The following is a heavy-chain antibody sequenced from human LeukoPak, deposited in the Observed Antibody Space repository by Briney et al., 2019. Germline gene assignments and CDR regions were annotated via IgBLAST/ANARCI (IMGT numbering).Heavy chain of an antibody. J-gene: IGHJ6*04. CDR2: ISSSSSYI. Sequence: GGSLRLSCAASGFTFSSHSMNWVRQAPGKGLEGVSAISSSSSYIYYADSVKGRFTISRDNAKNSLYLQMNSLRAEDTAVYYCARALAEYYYGSGSYFGPMDVWGKGTTVTISS. CDR3: ARALAEYYYGSGSYFGPMDV. CDR1: GFTFSSHS. V-gene: IGHV3-21*01. D-gene: IGHD3-10*01.